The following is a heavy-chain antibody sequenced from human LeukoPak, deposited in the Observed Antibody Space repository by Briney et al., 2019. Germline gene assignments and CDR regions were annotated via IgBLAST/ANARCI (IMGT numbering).Heavy chain of an antibody. Sequence: SETLSLTCAVYGGSFSGYYWGWIRQPPGKGLEWIGTIYHSGSTYYNTSLKSRVTISVDTSKNQFSLRFNSVTAADTAVYYCAGVGIVLVTGSNWVDPWGQGTLVTVSS. J-gene: IGHJ5*02. CDR3: AGVGIVLVTGSNWVDP. V-gene: IGHV4-34*01. D-gene: IGHD3-22*01. CDR1: GGSFSGYY. CDR2: IYHSGST.